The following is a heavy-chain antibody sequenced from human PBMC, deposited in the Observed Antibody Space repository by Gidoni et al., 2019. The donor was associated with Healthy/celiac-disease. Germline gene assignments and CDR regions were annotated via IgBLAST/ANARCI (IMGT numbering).Heavy chain of an antibody. CDR1: GGPISSGGYS. CDR3: ARVSMMTTVVTAAFDI. J-gene: IGHJ3*02. D-gene: IGHD4-17*01. CDR2: IYHSGST. V-gene: IGHV4-30-2*01. Sequence: QLQLQESGSGLVKPSQTLSLTCAVSGGPISSGGYSWSWIRQPPGKGLEWIGYIYHSGSTYYNPSLKSRVTISVDRSKNQFSLKLSSVTAADTAVYYCARVSMMTTVVTAAFDIWGQGTMVTVSS.